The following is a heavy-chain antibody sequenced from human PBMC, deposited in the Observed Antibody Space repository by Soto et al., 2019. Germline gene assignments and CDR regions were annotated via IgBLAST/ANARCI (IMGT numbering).Heavy chain of an antibody. Sequence: ASVKVSCKASGYTFTGYYMHWVRQAPGQGLEWMGWINPNSGGTNYAQKFQGWVTMTRDTSISTAYMELSRLRSDDTAVYYCARDYCSGGSCYPTIDYWGQGTLVTVSS. V-gene: IGHV1-2*04. J-gene: IGHJ4*02. D-gene: IGHD2-15*01. CDR1: GYTFTGYY. CDR3: ARDYCSGGSCYPTIDY. CDR2: INPNSGGT.